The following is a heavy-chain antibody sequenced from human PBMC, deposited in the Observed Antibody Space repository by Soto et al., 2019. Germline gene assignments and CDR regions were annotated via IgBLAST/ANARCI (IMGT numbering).Heavy chain of an antibody. CDR2: ISGSGGST. J-gene: IGHJ4*02. CDR3: AKAAPPPNRIQLWLRLGYYFDY. V-gene: IGHV3-23*01. D-gene: IGHD5-18*01. Sequence: EVQLLESGGGLVQPGGSLRLSCAASGFTFSSYAMSWVRQAPGKGLEWVPAISGSGGSTYYADSVKGRFTISRDNSKNTLYLQMNSLRAEDTAVYYCAKAAPPPNRIQLWLRLGYYFDYWGQGTLVTVSS. CDR1: GFTFSSYA.